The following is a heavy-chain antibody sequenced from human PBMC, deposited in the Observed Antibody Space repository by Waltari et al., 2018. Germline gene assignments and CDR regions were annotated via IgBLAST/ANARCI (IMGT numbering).Heavy chain of an antibody. D-gene: IGHD6-13*01. Sequence: QVQLVQSGAEVKKPGSSVKVSCKASGGTFSISAISWVRQAPAQRLEWMGRIIPIFGTANYAQKFQGRVTITADKSTSTAYMELSSLRSEDTAVYYCARAWGTGYSSSWYEGGFDYWGQGTLVTVSS. CDR1: GGTFSISA. CDR2: IIPIFGTA. CDR3: ARAWGTGYSSSWYEGGFDY. V-gene: IGHV1-69*13. J-gene: IGHJ4*02.